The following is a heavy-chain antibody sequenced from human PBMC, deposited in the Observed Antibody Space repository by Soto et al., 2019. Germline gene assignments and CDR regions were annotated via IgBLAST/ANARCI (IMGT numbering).Heavy chain of an antibody. J-gene: IGHJ6*02. CDR2: ISARGGTT. CDR3: AKEMDV. Sequence: GGSLRLSCAASGFTFTNYAMSWVRQAPGKGLEWVSGISARGGTTYYADSVKGRFTISRDSSKNTLSLQMNGLRAEDTAVYYCAKEMDVWGQGTTVTVS. CDR1: GFTFTNYA. V-gene: IGHV3-23*01.